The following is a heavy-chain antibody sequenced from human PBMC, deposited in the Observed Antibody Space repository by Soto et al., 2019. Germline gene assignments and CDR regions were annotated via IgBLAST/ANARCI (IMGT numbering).Heavy chain of an antibody. CDR2: IKQDGSEK. Sequence: EVQLVESGGGLVQPGGSLRLSCAASGFTFSSYWMSWVRQAPGKGLEWVANIKQDGSEKYYVDSVKGRFTISRDNAKNSLYLQMNSLRAEDTAVYYCARGSNQYCSGGSCYSVGDYWGQGTLVTVSS. V-gene: IGHV3-7*01. J-gene: IGHJ4*02. CDR3: ARGSNQYCSGGSCYSVGDY. CDR1: GFTFSSYW. D-gene: IGHD2-15*01.